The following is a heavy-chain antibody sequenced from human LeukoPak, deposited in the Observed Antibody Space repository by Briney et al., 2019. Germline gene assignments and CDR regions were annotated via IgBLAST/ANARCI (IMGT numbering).Heavy chain of an antibody. V-gene: IGHV3-11*01. Sequence: GGSLRLSCAASGFTFTDYYMSWIRQAPGKGLEWVSYISSTSNTIYQADSVKGRFTISRDNAKNSVYLQMNSLTAEDTAVYYCAGERGRSYGMEVWGQGTTVTVSS. J-gene: IGHJ6*02. CDR3: AGERGRSYGMEV. CDR2: ISSTSNTI. CDR1: GFTFTDYY.